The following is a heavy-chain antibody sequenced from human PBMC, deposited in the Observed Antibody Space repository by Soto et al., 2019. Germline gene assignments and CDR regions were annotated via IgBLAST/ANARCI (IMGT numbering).Heavy chain of an antibody. V-gene: IGHV4-59*01. CDR3: ARALMGSFDAFDI. D-gene: IGHD3-16*01. J-gene: IGHJ3*02. CDR2: IFHSGAT. CDR1: GGSISTYY. Sequence: QVQLQESGPGLVKPSETLSLTCSVSGGSISTYYWSWIRQAPGKRLEWLGYIFHSGATNYNPSLESRVTISVDTSKSQLSLRLTSVTAADTGVYYCARALMGSFDAFDIWDQGTTVTVSS.